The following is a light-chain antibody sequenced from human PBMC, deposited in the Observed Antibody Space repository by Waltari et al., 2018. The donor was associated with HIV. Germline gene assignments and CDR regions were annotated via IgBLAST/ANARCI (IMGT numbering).Light chain of an antibody. V-gene: IGLV1-40*01. CDR1: SSNIRAGYD. Sequence: QSVLTQPPSVSGAPGQRVTISCTGSSSNIRAGYDVPWYQQVPGTAPKLLIFGNSNRPSGVPDRFSGSKSATSASLAITGLQAEDEADYYCQSYDSSLTVVIFGGGTKLTVL. J-gene: IGLJ2*01. CDR3: QSYDSSLTVVI. CDR2: GNS.